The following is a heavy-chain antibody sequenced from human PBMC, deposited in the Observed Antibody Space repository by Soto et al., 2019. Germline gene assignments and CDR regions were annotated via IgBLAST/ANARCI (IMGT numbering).Heavy chain of an antibody. V-gene: IGHV3-30*03. CDR1: GFPFTSYG. D-gene: IGHD1-26*01. Sequence: QVQLVESGGGVVQPGRSLRLSCAASGFPFTSYGMHWVREGPDKGLEWVAIISYDGSDKYYADSVKGRFTISRDNSKNTLYLQMNSLRPEDTALYYCVGGQYYCRGQGTLVIVSS. CDR2: ISYDGSDK. CDR3: VGGQYYC. J-gene: IGHJ4*02.